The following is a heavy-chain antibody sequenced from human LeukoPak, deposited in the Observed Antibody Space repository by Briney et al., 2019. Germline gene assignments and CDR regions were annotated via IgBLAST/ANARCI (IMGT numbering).Heavy chain of an antibody. D-gene: IGHD6-13*01. CDR2: INPNSGAT. V-gene: IGHV1-2*02. J-gene: IGHJ5*02. CDR3: ARAHLIAAAGYNWFDP. CDR1: GYTFTAFY. Sequence: GASVKVFCKASGYTFTAFYMHWVRQAPGQGLEWMGWINPNSGATNYAQKFQGRVTMTRDTSISTAYMELSRLRSDDTAVYYCARAHLIAAAGYNWFDPWGQGTLVTVSS.